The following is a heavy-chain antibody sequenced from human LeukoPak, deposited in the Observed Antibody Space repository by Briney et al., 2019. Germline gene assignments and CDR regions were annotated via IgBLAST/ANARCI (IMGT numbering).Heavy chain of an antibody. Sequence: GESLKISCKASGYRFSDYWVAWVRPVPGKGLEWLGFILPGDSDTRYSPSFRGQVTISADKSIATVYLQWNSLKASDTAMYYCARQGAGVSHYDDTGLPRGAFDIWGRGTMVTVSS. CDR1: GYRFSDYW. V-gene: IGHV5-51*01. J-gene: IGHJ3*02. CDR3: ARQGAGVSHYDDTGLPRGAFDI. CDR2: ILPGDSDT. D-gene: IGHD3-22*01.